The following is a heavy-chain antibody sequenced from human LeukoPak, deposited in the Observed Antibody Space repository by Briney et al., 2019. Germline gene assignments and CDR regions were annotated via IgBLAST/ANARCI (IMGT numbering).Heavy chain of an antibody. CDR1: GYSFTSYG. CDR3: ARDFWNSHIYGY. D-gene: IGHD1-7*01. Sequence: GASVKVSCRTSGYSFTSYGISWVRQAPGQGLEWMGWISAYNGNTNYAQKLQGRVTMTTDTSTSTAYMELRSLRSDDTAVYYCARDFWNSHIYGYWGQGTLVTVSS. V-gene: IGHV1-18*01. J-gene: IGHJ4*02. CDR2: ISAYNGNT.